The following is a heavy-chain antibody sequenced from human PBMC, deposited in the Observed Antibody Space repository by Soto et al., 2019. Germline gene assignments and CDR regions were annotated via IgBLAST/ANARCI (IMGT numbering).Heavy chain of an antibody. D-gene: IGHD2-21*02. CDR2: IRTQSYQETT. J-gene: IGHJ4*02. CDR3: SGPERPDTAYCSLF. V-gene: IGHV3-49*04. Sequence: PGGSLRLASTVSGFPLADFAIKWVRPAERKGLEWVGLIRTQSYQETTEYAAAVKGRSTNSKDTSNGIACLKMNGLNIEDSAVYYCSGPERPDTAYCSLFWGQGTPGTRPS. CDR1: GFPLADFA.